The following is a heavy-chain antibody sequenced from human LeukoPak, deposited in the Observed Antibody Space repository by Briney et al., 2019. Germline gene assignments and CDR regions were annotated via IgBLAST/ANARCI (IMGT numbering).Heavy chain of an antibody. D-gene: IGHD4-23*01. CDR1: GFTFSSYG. Sequence: GGSLRLSCAASGFTFSSYGMHWVRQAPGKGLEWVAVISYDGSNKYYADSVKGRFTISRDNSKNTLYLQMNSLRAEDTAVYYCAKDLAAVVLYYWGQGTLVTVSS. CDR3: AKDLAAVVLYY. J-gene: IGHJ4*02. CDR2: ISYDGSNK. V-gene: IGHV3-30*18.